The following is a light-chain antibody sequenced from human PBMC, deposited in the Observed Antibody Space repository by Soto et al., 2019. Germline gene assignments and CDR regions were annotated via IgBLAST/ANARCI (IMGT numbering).Light chain of an antibody. CDR1: SSDVGAYNC. Sequence: QSALTQPRSVSGSPGQSVTIPCTGTSSDVGAYNCVSWYQHHPGKAPKLMIYDVSKRPSGVPDRFSGSKSGNTASLTISGLQAEDEADYYCCSYAGSNTHVVFGGGTKLTVL. V-gene: IGLV2-11*01. CDR2: DVS. J-gene: IGLJ2*01. CDR3: CSYAGSNTHVV.